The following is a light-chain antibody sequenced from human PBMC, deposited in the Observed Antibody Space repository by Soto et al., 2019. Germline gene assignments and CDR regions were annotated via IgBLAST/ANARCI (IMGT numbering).Light chain of an antibody. Sequence: EMVVTQSPATLSVSPGERATLSCRASQDVSSNLAWYQQKPGQAPSLLIYGASTRATGTPARFSGSGSGTEFTLTISSLQSEDYAVYYCQQRSNWPPVTFGGGTKVEIK. V-gene: IGKV3-15*01. CDR1: QDVSSN. J-gene: IGKJ4*01. CDR3: QQRSNWPPVT. CDR2: GAS.